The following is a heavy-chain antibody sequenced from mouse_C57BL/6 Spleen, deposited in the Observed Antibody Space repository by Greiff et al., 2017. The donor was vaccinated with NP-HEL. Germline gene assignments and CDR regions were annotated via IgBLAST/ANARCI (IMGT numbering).Heavy chain of an antibody. V-gene: IGHV1-59*01. D-gene: IGHD3-3*01. J-gene: IGHJ2*01. CDR2: IDPSDSYT. CDR3: ARGRDVDY. Sequence: VQLQQPGAELVRPGTSVKLSCKASGYTFTSYWMHWVKQRPGQGLEWIGVIDPSDSYTNYNQKFKGKATLTVDTSSSTAYMQLSSLTSEDSAVYYCARGRDVDYWGQGTTLTVSS. CDR1: GYTFTSYW.